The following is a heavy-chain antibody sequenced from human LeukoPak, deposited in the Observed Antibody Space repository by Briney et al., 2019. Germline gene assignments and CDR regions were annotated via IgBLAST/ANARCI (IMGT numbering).Heavy chain of an antibody. V-gene: IGHV1-69*06. CDR3: ARGSYLYDFWSGYHLNAIDY. J-gene: IGHJ4*02. D-gene: IGHD3-3*01. CDR2: IIPIFGTA. Sequence: SVRVSCMASGGIFSSYAISWVRPAPGRGLEWRGGIIPIFGTANYAQKFQGGVTITADKSTSTAYMELSSLRSEDTAVYYCARGSYLYDFWSGYHLNAIDYWGQGTLVTVSS. CDR1: GGIFSSYA.